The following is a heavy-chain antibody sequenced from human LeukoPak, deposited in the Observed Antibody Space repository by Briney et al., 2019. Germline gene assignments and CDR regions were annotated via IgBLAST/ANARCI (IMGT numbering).Heavy chain of an antibody. CDR1: GFTVSSNY. V-gene: IGHV3-53*01. CDR2: IYSGGST. Sequence: GGSLRLSCTASGFTVSSNYMSWVRQAPGKGLEWVSVIYSGGSTYYADSVKGRFTISRDNSKNTLYLQMNSLRAEDTAVYYCARVGADYDILTGYYSHYYYMDVWGKGTTVTISS. CDR3: ARVGADYDILTGYYSHYYYMDV. J-gene: IGHJ6*03. D-gene: IGHD3-9*01.